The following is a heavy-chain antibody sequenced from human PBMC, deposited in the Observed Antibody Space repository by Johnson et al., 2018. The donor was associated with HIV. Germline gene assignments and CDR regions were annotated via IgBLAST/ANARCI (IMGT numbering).Heavy chain of an antibody. Sequence: VHLVESGGGLVQPGGSLRVSCAASGFKYAASGFAFSNYAVKWVSHTPGGNGGRSFADSVKGRFTISRDNAKNTLNLPMYSLRAEDTAVYYCARDLLIAARPVGAFDIWGQGTMVTVSS. V-gene: IGHV3-23*04. D-gene: IGHD6-6*01. CDR1: GFKYAA. CDR2: TPGGNGGR. J-gene: IGHJ3*02. CDR3: ARDLLIAARPVGAFDI.